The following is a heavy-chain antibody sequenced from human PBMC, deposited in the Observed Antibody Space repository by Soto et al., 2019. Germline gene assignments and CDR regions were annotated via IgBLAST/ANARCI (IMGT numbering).Heavy chain of an antibody. CDR2: IYYSGST. CDR3: ARQPPRDTSGYTFDY. J-gene: IGHJ4*02. CDR1: GGSISSYY. D-gene: IGHD3-3*01. Sequence: SETLSLTCTVSGGSISSYYWSWIRQPPGKGLEWTGYIYYSGSTNYNHSIKSRVTISVDTSKNHFSLKLIFMTAADTAVFYCARQPPRDTSGYTFDYWGQGGLVTVFS. V-gene: IGHV4-59*08.